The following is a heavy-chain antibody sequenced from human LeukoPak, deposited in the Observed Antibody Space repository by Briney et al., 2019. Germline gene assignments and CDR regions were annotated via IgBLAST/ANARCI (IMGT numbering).Heavy chain of an antibody. J-gene: IGHJ4*02. CDR1: GYTFTSYG. CDR3: ARTCSGTSCYVIY. Sequence: VASVKVSCKASGYTFTSYGVSWVRQAPGQGLEWMGWISAYNGNTNYAQKLQGRVTMTTDTSTSTAYMELRSLTSDDTAVYYRARTCSGTSCYVIYWGQGTLVTVSS. V-gene: IGHV1-18*01. D-gene: IGHD2-2*01. CDR2: ISAYNGNT.